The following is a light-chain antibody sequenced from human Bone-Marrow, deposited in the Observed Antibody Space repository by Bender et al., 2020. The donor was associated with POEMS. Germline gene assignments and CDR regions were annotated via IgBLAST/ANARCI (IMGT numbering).Light chain of an antibody. CDR1: SSDVGTYGI. CDR3: SSFTSGSTWV. CDR2: DVS. Sequence: QSALTQPPSVSGSPGQSVTISCTGTSSDVGTYGIVSWYQQAPGTAPKVLIYDVSNRPSGVPDRFSGSKSGNTASLTISGLQAEDEADYYCSSFTSGSTWVFGGGTKLTVL. J-gene: IGLJ3*02. V-gene: IGLV2-18*02.